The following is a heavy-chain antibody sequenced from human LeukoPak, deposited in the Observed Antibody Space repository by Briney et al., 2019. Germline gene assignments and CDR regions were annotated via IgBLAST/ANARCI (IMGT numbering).Heavy chain of an antibody. Sequence: PGGSLRLSCVASGFTFSTYAMSWVRQAPGKGLEWVSAISGSGGRIYYADSVKGRFTTSRDNSKSTLSLQMNSLRAEDTAVYYCAREPLDSTGYADYWGQGSLVTVSS. CDR2: ISGSGGRI. CDR3: AREPLDSTGYADY. J-gene: IGHJ4*02. CDR1: GFTFSTYA. V-gene: IGHV3-23*01. D-gene: IGHD3-22*01.